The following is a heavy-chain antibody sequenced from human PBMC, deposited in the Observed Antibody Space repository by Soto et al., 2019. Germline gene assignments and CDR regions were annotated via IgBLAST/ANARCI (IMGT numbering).Heavy chain of an antibody. V-gene: IGHV4-34*01. J-gene: IGHJ5*02. CDR1: GGSFSGYY. CDR2: INLSGST. D-gene: IGHD2-2*01. CDR3: ARGYCSSTSCPMGTYNWFDP. Sequence: SETLSLTCAGYGGSFSGYYWSWVRQPPGKGLEWVGEINLSGSTNYNPSLKSRVTISVDTSKNQFSLKLSSVTAADTAVYYCARGYCSSTSCPMGTYNWFDPWGQGTLVTVSS.